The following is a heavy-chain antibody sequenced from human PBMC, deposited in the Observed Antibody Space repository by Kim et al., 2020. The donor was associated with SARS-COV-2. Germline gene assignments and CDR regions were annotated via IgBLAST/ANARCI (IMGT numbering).Heavy chain of an antibody. CDR2: INPSGST. CDR3: ARGGY. J-gene: IGHJ4*02. Sequence: INPSGSTNYNPSLKSRVNISVDASKNQFSLNLYSVTAADTAVYYCARGGYWGQGTLVIVSP. V-gene: IGHV4-34*13.